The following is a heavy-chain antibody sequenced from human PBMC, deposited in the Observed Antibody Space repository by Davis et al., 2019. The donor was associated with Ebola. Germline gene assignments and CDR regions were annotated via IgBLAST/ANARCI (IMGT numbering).Heavy chain of an antibody. V-gene: IGHV3-30*03. J-gene: IGHJ6*03. Sequence: GESLKISCAASGFTFSSYSMNWVRQAPGKGLAWVAVLSFDGNDKYYTDSVKGRFTISRDTSKNTLYLQMNSLRPDDTAVYYCARVNLWSRGWGMDVWGKGTTVTVSS. CDR2: LSFDGNDK. CDR3: ARVNLWSRGWGMDV. CDR1: GFTFSSYS. D-gene: IGHD2-21*01.